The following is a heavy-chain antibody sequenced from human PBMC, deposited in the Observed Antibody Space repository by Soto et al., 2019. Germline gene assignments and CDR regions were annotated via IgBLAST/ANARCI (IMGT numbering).Heavy chain of an antibody. CDR3: ARHRVFDYDFWSGYSYLGNYYYYGMDV. CDR2: IYPGDSDT. D-gene: IGHD3-3*01. CDR1: GYSFTSYW. Sequence: PGESLKISCKGSGYSFTSYWIGWVRQMPGKGLEWMGIIYPGDSDTRYSPSFQGQVTISADKSISTAYLQWNSLKASDTAMYYCARHRVFDYDFWSGYSYLGNYYYYGMDVWGQGTTVTVSS. V-gene: IGHV5-51*01. J-gene: IGHJ6*02.